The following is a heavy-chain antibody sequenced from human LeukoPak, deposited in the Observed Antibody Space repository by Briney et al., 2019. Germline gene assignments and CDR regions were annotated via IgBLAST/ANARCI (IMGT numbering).Heavy chain of an antibody. D-gene: IGHD6-6*01. J-gene: IGHJ2*01. Sequence: GGSLRLSCAASGFTFSSYSMSWVRQAPGKGLEWVSSISSSSSYIYYADSVKGRFTISRDNAKNSLYLQMNSLRAEDTAVYYCARATPSSIAARYGYFDLWGRGTLVTVSS. CDR1: GFTFSSYS. CDR3: ARATPSSIAARYGYFDL. CDR2: ISSSSSYI. V-gene: IGHV3-21*01.